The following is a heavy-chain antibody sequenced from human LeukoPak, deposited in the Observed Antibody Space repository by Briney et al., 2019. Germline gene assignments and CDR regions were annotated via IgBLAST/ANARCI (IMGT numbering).Heavy chain of an antibody. J-gene: IGHJ4*02. CDR2: ISSSGSTI. V-gene: IGHV3-48*03. CDR1: GFTFRSYE. CDR3: ARTGGSYPYYFEY. D-gene: IGHD1-26*01. Sequence: GGSLRLSCAASGFTFRSYEMNWVRQAPGKGLEWVSYISSSGSTIYYADSVEGRFTLSRDNAKNSLYLQMNSLRAEDTAVYYCARTGGSYPYYFEYWGQGTLVTVSS.